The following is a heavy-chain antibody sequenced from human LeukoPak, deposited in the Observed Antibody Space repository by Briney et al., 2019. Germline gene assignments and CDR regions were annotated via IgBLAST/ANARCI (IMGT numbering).Heavy chain of an antibody. CDR2: INHRGST. V-gene: IGHV4-34*01. Sequence: SETLSLTCAVYGGSFSGYYWSWIRQPPGEGLEWIGEINHRGSTNYNPSLKSRVTISVDTSKNQFSLKLSSVTAADTAVYYCARGYCSGGSCYSDAFDIWGQGTMVTVSS. CDR3: ARGYCSGGSCYSDAFDI. J-gene: IGHJ3*02. CDR1: GGSFSGYY. D-gene: IGHD2-15*01.